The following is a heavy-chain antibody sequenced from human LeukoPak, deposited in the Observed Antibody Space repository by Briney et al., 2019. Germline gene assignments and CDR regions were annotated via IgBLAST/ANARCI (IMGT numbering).Heavy chain of an antibody. CDR1: GYSFTNYA. D-gene: IGHD3-10*01. J-gene: IGHJ4*02. Sequence: ASVKVSCKASGYSFTNYAMNWVRQAPGQGLEWMGGIIPIFGTANYAQKFQGRVTITADESTGTAYMELSSLRSEDTAVYYCARGYGSGSYYPFDYWGQGTLVTVSS. CDR3: ARGYGSGSYYPFDY. CDR2: IIPIFGTA. V-gene: IGHV1-69*13.